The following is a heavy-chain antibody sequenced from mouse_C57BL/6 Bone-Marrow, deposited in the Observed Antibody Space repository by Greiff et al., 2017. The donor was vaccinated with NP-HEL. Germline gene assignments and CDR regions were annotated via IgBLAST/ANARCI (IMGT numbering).Heavy chain of an antibody. CDR3: AKRGDWVWYFDV. Sequence: QQSCKASGYTFTSYGISWVKQRTGQGLEWIGEIYPRSGNTYYNEKFKGKATLTADKSSSTAYMELRSLTSEDSAVYFCAKRGDWVWYFDVWGTGTTVTVSS. CDR2: IYPRSGNT. CDR1: GYTFTSYG. V-gene: IGHV1-81*01. J-gene: IGHJ1*03. D-gene: IGHD4-1*01.